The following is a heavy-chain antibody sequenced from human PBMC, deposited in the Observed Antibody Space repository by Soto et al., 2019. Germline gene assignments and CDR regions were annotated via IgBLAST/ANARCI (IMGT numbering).Heavy chain of an antibody. CDR3: ARDSLGQWLVRGRGAFDI. CDR2: TYYRSKWYN. D-gene: IGHD6-19*01. CDR1: GDSVSSNSAA. Sequence: SQTLSLTCAISGDSVSSNSAAWNWIRQSPSRGLEWLGRTYYRSKWYNDYAVSVKSRITINPDTSKNQFSLQLNSVTPEDTAVYYCARDSLGQWLVRGRGAFDIWGQGTMVTVSS. J-gene: IGHJ3*02. V-gene: IGHV6-1*01.